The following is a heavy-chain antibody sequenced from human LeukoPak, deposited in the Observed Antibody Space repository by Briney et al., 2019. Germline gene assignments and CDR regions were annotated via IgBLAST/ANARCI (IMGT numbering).Heavy chain of an antibody. D-gene: IGHD1-26*01. Sequence: ASVKVSGMASGYTFTSYYIHWVRQAPGQGLEWMGIINPSGGSTSYAQTSYAQKFQGRVTMTRDTSTSTVYMELSSLRSEDTAVYYCARGGSLLHYFDYWGQGTLVTVSP. V-gene: IGHV1-46*01. CDR1: GYTFTSYY. CDR2: INPSGGSTSYAQT. CDR3: ARGGSLLHYFDY. J-gene: IGHJ4*02.